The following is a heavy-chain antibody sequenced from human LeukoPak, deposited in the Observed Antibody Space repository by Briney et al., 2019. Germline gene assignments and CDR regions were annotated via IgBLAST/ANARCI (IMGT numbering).Heavy chain of an antibody. CDR3: AKDLKVDGVWDIEF. D-gene: IGHD4-17*01. V-gene: IGHV3-23*01. CDR2: IYGSGARI. CDR1: GGSFSGYY. Sequence: PSETLFLTCAVYGGSFSGYYWSWIRQPPGKGLEWVSGIYGSGARIFYADSVKGRFTISRDNSKNILFLHMDSLRVEDTALYYCAKDLKVDGVWDIEFWGQGTQVTVSS. J-gene: IGHJ4*02.